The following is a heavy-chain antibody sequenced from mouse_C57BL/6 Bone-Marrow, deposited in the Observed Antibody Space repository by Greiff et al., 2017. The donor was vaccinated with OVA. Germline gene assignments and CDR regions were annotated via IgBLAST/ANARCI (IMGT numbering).Heavy chain of an antibody. CDR3: ARRNLGWYFDV. D-gene: IGHD3-3*01. CDR2: ISSGSSTI. J-gene: IGHJ1*03. V-gene: IGHV5-17*01. CDR1: GFTFSDYG. Sequence: EVNVVESGGGLVKPGGSLKLSCAASGFTFSDYGMHWVRQAPEKGLEWVAYISSGSSTIYYADTVKGRFTIARDNAKNTLFLQMTSLRSEDTAMYCCARRNLGWYFDVWGTGTTVTVSS.